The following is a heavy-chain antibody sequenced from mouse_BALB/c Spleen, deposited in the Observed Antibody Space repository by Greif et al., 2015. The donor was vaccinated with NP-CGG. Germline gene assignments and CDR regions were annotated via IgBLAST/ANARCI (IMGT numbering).Heavy chain of an antibody. V-gene: IGHV14-1*02. CDR1: GFNIKDYY. CDR3: ASPAYDYYAMDY. CDR2: IDPESGNT. Sequence: VQLKESGAELVRPGALVKLSCKASGFNIKDYYMHWVKQRPEQGLEWIGWIDPESGNTIYDPKFQGKARITADTSSNTANLALSRRTYEDTAVYYCASPAYDYYAMDYWGQGTSVTVAS. D-gene: IGHD1-2*01. J-gene: IGHJ4*01.